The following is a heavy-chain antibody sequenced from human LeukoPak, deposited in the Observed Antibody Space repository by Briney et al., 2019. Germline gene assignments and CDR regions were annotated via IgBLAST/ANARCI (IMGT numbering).Heavy chain of an antibody. D-gene: IGHD3-16*01. J-gene: IGHJ4*02. CDR1: GGSISSSSYY. V-gene: IGHV4-39*07. Sequence: SETLSLTCTVSGGSISSSSYYWGWIRQPPGKGLEWIGSIYYSGSTYHNPSLKSRVTISVDTSKNQFSLKLSSVTAADTAVYYCARELRLRQNFDYWGQGTLVTVSS. CDR3: ARELRLRQNFDY. CDR2: IYYSGST.